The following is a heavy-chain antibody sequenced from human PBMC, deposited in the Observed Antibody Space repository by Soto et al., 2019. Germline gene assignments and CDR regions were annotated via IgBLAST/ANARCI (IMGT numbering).Heavy chain of an antibody. CDR1: GFSLSNARMG. J-gene: IGHJ5*02. CDR3: ARIRDIVVVTATTFDP. V-gene: IGHV2-26*01. Sequence: QVTLKESGPVLVKPTETLTLTCTVSGFSLSNARMGVSWIRQPPGKALEWLAHIFSNDEKSYSTSLKSRLNIYKDTSKSQVVLTMTKMDPVDTATYYCARIRDIVVVTATTFDPWGQGTLVAVSS. CDR2: IFSNDEK. D-gene: IGHD2-21*02.